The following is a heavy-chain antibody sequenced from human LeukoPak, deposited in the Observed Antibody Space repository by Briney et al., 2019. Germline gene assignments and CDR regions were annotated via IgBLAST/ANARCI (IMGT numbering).Heavy chain of an antibody. J-gene: IGHJ6*02. D-gene: IGHD6-13*01. CDR1: GGTFSSYA. Sequence: SVKVSCKASGGTFSSYAISWVRQAPGQGLEWMGRIIPTLGIANYAQKFQGRVTITADKSTSTAYMELSSLRSEDTAVYYCASGEQQLVATYYYGMDVWGQGTTVTVSS. V-gene: IGHV1-69*04. CDR2: IIPTLGIA. CDR3: ASGEQQLVATYYYGMDV.